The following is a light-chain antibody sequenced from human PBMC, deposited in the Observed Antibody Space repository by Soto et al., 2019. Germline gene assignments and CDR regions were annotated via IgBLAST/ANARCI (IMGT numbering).Light chain of an antibody. Sequence: QSALTQPASVSESPGQSISISCGGGRNDIGTYNLVSWYQQHPGKAPRLIIYEGNKRPSGVSNRFSASRSGNTASLTISGLQAEDEADYYCCSYTDGSSLLFGGGTKVTVL. CDR2: EGN. CDR1: RNDIGTYNL. V-gene: IGLV2-23*01. CDR3: CSYTDGSSLL. J-gene: IGLJ3*02.